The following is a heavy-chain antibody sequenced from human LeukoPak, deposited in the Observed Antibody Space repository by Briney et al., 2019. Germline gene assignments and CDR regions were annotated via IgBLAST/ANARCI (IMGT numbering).Heavy chain of an antibody. J-gene: IGHJ4*02. D-gene: IGHD6-13*01. CDR2: ISYDGSNK. Sequence: GGSLRLSCAASGFTFSSYAMHWVRQAPGKGLEWVAVISYDGSNKYYADSVKGRFTISRDNSKNTLYLQMNSLRAEDTAVYYCARDASAWGYSSSWYFDYWGQGTLVTVSS. CDR3: ARDASAWGYSSSWYFDY. CDR1: GFTFSSYA. V-gene: IGHV3-30-3*01.